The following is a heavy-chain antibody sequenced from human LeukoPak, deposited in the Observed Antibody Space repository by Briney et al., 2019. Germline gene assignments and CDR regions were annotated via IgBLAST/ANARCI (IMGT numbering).Heavy chain of an antibody. D-gene: IGHD3-16*01. Sequence: SETLSLTCAVYGGSFSGYYWSWIRQPPGKGLEWIGEINHSGSTNYNPSLKSRVTISVDTSKNQFSLKLSSVTAADTAVYYCARGGHVYPFDYWGQGTLVTVSS. CDR3: ARGGHVYPFDY. V-gene: IGHV4-34*01. J-gene: IGHJ4*02. CDR1: GGSFSGYY. CDR2: INHSGST.